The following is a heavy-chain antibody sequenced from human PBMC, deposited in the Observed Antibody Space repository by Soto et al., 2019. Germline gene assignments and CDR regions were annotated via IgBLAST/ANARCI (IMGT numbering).Heavy chain of an antibody. D-gene: IGHD4-17*01. CDR1: GGSIISYY. V-gene: IGHV4-59*01. CDR3: AYGDSRGPFDT. CDR2: LNNIGST. J-gene: IGHJ4*02. Sequence: ETLSLTCTVSGGSIISYYWSWIRDPPGKRRERNRFLNNIGSTNYNPSLKSRVTISFDTSKNQFSLKLSSVTAADTAVDYCAYGDSRGPFDTWGQGTLVTDS.